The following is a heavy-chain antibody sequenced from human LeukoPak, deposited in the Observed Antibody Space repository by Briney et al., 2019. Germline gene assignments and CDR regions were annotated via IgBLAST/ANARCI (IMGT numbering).Heavy chain of an antibody. D-gene: IGHD6-6*01. CDR1: GFTFSSYG. J-gene: IGHJ5*02. V-gene: IGHV3-30*18. Sequence: GRSLRLSCAASGFTFSSYGMHWVRQAPGKGLEWVAVISYDGSNKYYADSVKGRFTISRDNSKNTLYLQMNSLRAEDTAVYYCAKDEGEGSSAFAPWGQGPLVTVSS. CDR2: ISYDGSNK. CDR3: AKDEGEGSSAFAP.